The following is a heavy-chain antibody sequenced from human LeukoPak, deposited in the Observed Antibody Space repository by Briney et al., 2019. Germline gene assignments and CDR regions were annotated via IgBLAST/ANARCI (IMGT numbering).Heavy chain of an antibody. CDR1: GFTFSSYA. Sequence: PGGSLRLSCAASGFTFSSYAMSWVRQAPGKGLEWVSAISGSGGSTYYADSVKGRFTISRDNSKNTLYLQMNSLRAEDTAVYYCAKGCTSCYGENWFNPWGQGTLVTVSS. CDR2: ISGSGGST. CDR3: AKGCTSCYGENWFNP. D-gene: IGHD2-2*01. J-gene: IGHJ5*02. V-gene: IGHV3-23*01.